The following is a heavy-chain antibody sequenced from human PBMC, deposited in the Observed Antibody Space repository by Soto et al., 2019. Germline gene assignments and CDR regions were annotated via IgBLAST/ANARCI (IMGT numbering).Heavy chain of an antibody. D-gene: IGHD2-2*01. J-gene: IGHJ2*01. CDR2: IYYSGST. Sequence: QVQLQESGPGLVKPSETLSLTCTVSGGSISSYYWSWIRQPPGKGLEWIGYIYYSGSTNYNPSLTSRVTISVDTSKNQFSLKLSSVTAADTAVYYCARRGRPGLVVVVPAAMPDWYFDLWGRGTLVTVSS. CDR1: GGSISSYY. CDR3: ARRGRPGLVVVVPAAMPDWYFDL. V-gene: IGHV4-59*08.